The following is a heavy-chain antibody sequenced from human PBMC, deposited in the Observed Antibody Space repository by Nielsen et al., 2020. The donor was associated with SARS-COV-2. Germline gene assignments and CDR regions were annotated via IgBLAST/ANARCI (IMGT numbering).Heavy chain of an antibody. Sequence: SLKISCAASKFTFDHYAMHWVRQAPGKGLEWVSGISWNSGSIGYADSVKGRFTISRDNAKNSLYLQMNSLRAEDTALYYCAKDMRPSARLFYYMDVWGKGTTVTVSS. CDR3: AKDMRPSARLFYYMDV. CDR2: ISWNSGSI. CDR1: KFTFDHYA. D-gene: IGHD6-6*01. J-gene: IGHJ6*03. V-gene: IGHV3-9*01.